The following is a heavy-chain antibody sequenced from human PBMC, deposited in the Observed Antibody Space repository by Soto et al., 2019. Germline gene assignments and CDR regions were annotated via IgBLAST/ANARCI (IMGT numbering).Heavy chain of an antibody. D-gene: IGHD3-3*01. Sequence: SVKVSCKASGGTFSSYAISWVRQAPGQGLEWMGGIIPIFGTANYAQKFQGRVTMTRDTSTSTVYMELSSLRSEDTAVYYCASDKRSGLLDVWGQGTTVTVSS. CDR2: IIPIFGTA. J-gene: IGHJ6*02. V-gene: IGHV1-69*05. CDR3: ASDKRSGLLDV. CDR1: GGTFSSYA.